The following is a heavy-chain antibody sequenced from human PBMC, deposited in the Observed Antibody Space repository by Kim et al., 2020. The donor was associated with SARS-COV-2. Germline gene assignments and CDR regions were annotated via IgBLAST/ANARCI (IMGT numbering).Heavy chain of an antibody. CDR2: IISSSQYV. Sequence: GGSLRLSCVASGFPFSTYSMNWFRQAPGKGLEWVSSIISSSQYVFYADSVKGRFTISRDNAKNTLYLHVDRLRAEDTGVYYCAREFSTSPGVDYWGHGTLVTVSS. V-gene: IGHV3-21*01. J-gene: IGHJ4*01. D-gene: IGHD3-16*01. CDR1: GFPFSTYS. CDR3: AREFSTSPGVDY.